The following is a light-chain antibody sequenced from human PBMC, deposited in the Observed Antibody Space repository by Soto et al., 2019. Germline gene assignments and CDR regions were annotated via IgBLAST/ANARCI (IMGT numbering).Light chain of an antibody. J-gene: IGKJ2*03. V-gene: IGKV3-20*01. CDR3: QQYGRSPLYS. CDR2: DTS. Sequence: EIVLTQSPVTLSLSPGESATLSCRASERVSSSYLAWYQQRRGQAPRLLIYDTSSRATGIPDRFTGSGSGTDFTRTISRVEHADFAVYYCQQYGRSPLYSFGQGTQLEIK. CDR1: ERVSSSY.